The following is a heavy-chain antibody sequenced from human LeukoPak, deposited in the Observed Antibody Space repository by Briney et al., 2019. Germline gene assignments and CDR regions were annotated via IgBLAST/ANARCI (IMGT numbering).Heavy chain of an antibody. D-gene: IGHD3-22*01. V-gene: IGHV4-34*01. J-gene: IGHJ4*02. CDR3: AGWHYYDSSATGDY. CDR2: INHSGTT. Sequence: PSETLSLTCAVYGGSFSGYYWSWIRQPPGKGLEWIGEINHSGTTNYNPSLKSRVTISVDTSKNQFSLKLSSVPAAHTAVYYWAGWHYYDSSATGDYCGQGNRTTVS. CDR1: GGSFSGYY.